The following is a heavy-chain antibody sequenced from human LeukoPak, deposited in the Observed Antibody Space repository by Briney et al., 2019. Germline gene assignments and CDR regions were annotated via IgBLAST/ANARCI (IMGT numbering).Heavy chain of an antibody. J-gene: IGHJ5*02. V-gene: IGHV4-38-2*01. D-gene: IGHD2-2*02. CDR1: GYSISSGYY. CDR3: ARVYCSSTSCYTGLGYNWFDP. CDR2: IYHSGST. Sequence: SETLSLTCAVSGYSISSGYYWGWIRPPPGKGLEGIGSIYHSGSTYYNPSLKSRVTISVDTSKNQFSLKLSSVTAADTAVYYCARVYCSSTSCYTGLGYNWFDPWGQGTLVTVSS.